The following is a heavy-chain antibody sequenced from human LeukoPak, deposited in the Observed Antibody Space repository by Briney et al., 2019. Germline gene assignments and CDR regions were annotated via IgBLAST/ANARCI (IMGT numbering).Heavy chain of an antibody. D-gene: IGHD2-15*01. Sequence: GGSLRLSCAASGFTFSSYWMYWVRQAPGKGLEWVASIKQDESEKYYGDSVKGRFAVSRDNAKNSLFLQMNSWRAEDTAVDYWSRDWGYYAFDIWGQGTMVTVSS. V-gene: IGHV3-7*01. CDR2: IKQDESEK. J-gene: IGHJ3*02. CDR3: SRDWGYYAFDI. CDR1: GFTFSSYW.